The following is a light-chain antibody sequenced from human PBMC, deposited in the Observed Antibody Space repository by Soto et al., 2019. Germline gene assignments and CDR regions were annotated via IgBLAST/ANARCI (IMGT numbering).Light chain of an antibody. Sequence: EIVLTQSPATLSLSPGDRPTLSCRASPSISNYLAGYPHKPGQAPRLLIYDASNMAPDIPAMFSGSGSGTDITLTISSLEHEDFAVYYCQQRSNSGAFGQGTRVEIK. V-gene: IGKV3-11*01. CDR1: PSISNY. CDR2: DAS. J-gene: IGKJ5*01. CDR3: QQRSNSGA.